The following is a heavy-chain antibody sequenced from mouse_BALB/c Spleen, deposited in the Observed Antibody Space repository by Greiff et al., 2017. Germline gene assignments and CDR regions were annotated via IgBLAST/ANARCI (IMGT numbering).Heavy chain of an antibody. CDR1: GFTFSSFG. V-gene: IGHV5-17*02. D-gene: IGHD1-1*02. CDR2: ISSGSSTI. J-gene: IGHJ4*01. CDR3: ARGSHYGGAMDY. Sequence: EVKLMESGGGLVQPGGSRKLSCAASGFTFSSFGMHWVRQAPEKGLEWVAYISSGSSTIYYADTVKGRFTISRDNPKNTLFLQMTSLRSEDTAMYYCARGSHYGGAMDYWGQGTSVTVSS.